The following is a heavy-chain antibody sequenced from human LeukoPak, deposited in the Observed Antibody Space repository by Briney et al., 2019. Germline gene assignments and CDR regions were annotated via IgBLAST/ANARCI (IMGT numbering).Heavy chain of an antibody. D-gene: IGHD3-22*01. CDR3: ARGSYYYDSSGYWTFDY. CDR1: GFTFSSYD. Sequence: GGSLRLSCAASGFTFSSYDMHWVRQATGKGLEWVSAIGTAGDTYYPGSVKGRFTISRENAKNSLYLQMNSLRARDTAVYYCARGSYYYDSSGYWTFDYWGQGTLVTVSS. J-gene: IGHJ4*02. V-gene: IGHV3-13*01. CDR2: IGTAGDT.